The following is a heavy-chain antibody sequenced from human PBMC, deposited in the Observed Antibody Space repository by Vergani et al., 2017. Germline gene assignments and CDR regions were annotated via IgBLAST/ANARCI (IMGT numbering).Heavy chain of an antibody. J-gene: IGHJ5*02. Sequence: QVQLVQSGAEVKKPGSSVKVSCKASGGTFSSYAISWVRQAPVQGLEWMGGIIPIFGTANYAQKFQGRVTITADESTSTAYMELSSLRSEDTAVYYCARGGWEVGTRHDWFDPWGQGTLVTVSS. CDR2: IIPIFGTA. CDR3: ARGGWEVGTRHDWFDP. CDR1: GGTFSSYA. D-gene: IGHD3-22*01. V-gene: IGHV1-69*01.